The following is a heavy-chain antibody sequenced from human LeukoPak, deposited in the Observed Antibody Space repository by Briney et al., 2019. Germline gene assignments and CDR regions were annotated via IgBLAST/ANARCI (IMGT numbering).Heavy chain of an antibody. CDR3: ARQISSASVAFDY. CDR1: GGPLRSYY. V-gene: IGHV4-59*01. Sequence: LETPSPPLPVSGGPLRSYYLDWVRQSPGEGMGWIGHIYYSGSTNYNPSLMGRVTILVDTSKNQFSLRLTSVTAADTAVYYCARQISSASVAFDYWGQGALVTVSS. D-gene: IGHD6-6*01. J-gene: IGHJ4*02. CDR2: IYYSGST.